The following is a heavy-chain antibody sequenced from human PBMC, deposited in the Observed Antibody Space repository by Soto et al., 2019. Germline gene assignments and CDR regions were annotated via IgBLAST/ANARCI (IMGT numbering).Heavy chain of an antibody. CDR2: IRSSGDT. J-gene: IGHJ4*02. CDR1: GGSVSSSSAY. CDR3: THSLRDYFDY. Sequence: PSETLSLTCTVSGGSVSSSSAYWTWIRQPPGKGLEWIGYIRSSGDTEYNPSLKSRATISLDTSRNHFSLNLRSLTAADAAVYYCTHSLRDYFDYWGQGALVTVSS. D-gene: IGHD3-10*01. V-gene: IGHV4-61*03.